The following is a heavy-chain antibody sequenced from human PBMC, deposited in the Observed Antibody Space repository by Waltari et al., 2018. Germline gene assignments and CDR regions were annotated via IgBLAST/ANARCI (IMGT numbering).Heavy chain of an antibody. CDR2: IFYTGRT. V-gene: IGHV4-39*02. J-gene: IGHJ4*02. D-gene: IGHD3-22*01. CDR1: GGSIRSTSYY. CDR3: AREYSITMIVVVKNQIDY. Sequence: QMQLQESGPGLVKPLETLSLTCTVSGGSIRSTSYYCGWIRQAPGKGLEWIGSIFYTGRTHYSPSLESRLTLSVDTSKKHFSLKLRSVTAEDTAVYYCAREYSITMIVVVKNQIDYWGQGTLVTVSS.